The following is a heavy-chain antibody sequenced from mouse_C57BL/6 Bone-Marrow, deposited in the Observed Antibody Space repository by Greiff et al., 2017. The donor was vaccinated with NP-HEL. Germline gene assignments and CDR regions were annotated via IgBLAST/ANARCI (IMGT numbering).Heavy chain of an antibody. V-gene: IGHV1-55*01. CDR3: AGGDFTTEVRKLYFDA. CDR1: GYTFTSYW. Sequence: QVQLQQSGAELVKPGASVKMSCKASGYTFTSYWITWVKQRPGQGLEWIGDIYPGSGSTNYNEKFKSKATLTVDTSSSTAYMQLSSLTSEDSAVYDCAGGDFTTEVRKLYFDAWGTGTTVTVSS. D-gene: IGHD1-1*01. CDR2: IYPGSGST. J-gene: IGHJ1*03.